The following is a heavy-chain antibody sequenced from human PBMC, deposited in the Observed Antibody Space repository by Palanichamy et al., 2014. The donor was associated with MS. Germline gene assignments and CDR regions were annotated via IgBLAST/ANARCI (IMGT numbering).Heavy chain of an antibody. J-gene: IGHJ4*02. V-gene: IGHV3-33*01. CDR2: IWYDGSSK. D-gene: IGHD1-26*01. CDR3: ARDRSGSYGFGDS. CDR1: GFTFSTYG. Sequence: QVQLVESGGGVVQPGISLRLSCAASGFTFSTYGMHWVRQAPGKGLEWVAVIWYDGSSKYYADSVRGRFTISRDNSNTTLYLQMNSLRAEDTAIYYCARDRSGSYGFGDSWGQGTLVTVSS.